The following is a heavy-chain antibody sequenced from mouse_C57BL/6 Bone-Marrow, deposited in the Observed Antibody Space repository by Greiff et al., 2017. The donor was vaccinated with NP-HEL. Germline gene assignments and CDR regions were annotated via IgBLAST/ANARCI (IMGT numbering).Heavy chain of an antibody. Sequence: EVKLMESGGGLVKPGGSLKLSCAASGFTFSSYAMSWVRQTPEKRLEWVATISDGGSYTYYPDNVKGRFTISRDNAKNNLYLQMSHLKSEDTAMYYCARTNWDEDYWGQGTTLTVSS. V-gene: IGHV5-4*03. J-gene: IGHJ2*01. CDR3: ARTNWDEDY. D-gene: IGHD4-1*02. CDR1: GFTFSSYA. CDR2: ISDGGSYT.